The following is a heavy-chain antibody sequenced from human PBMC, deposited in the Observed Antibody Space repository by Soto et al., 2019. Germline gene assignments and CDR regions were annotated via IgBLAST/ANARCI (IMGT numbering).Heavy chain of an antibody. Sequence: GSLRLSCAASGFTFSSYSMNWVRQAPGKGLEWVSSISSSSSYIYYADSVKGRFTISRDNAKNSLYLQMNSLRAEDTAVYYCARMRRGSDYFDYWGQGTLVTVSS. CDR3: ARMRRGSDYFDY. CDR1: GFTFSSYS. J-gene: IGHJ4*02. D-gene: IGHD6-25*01. V-gene: IGHV3-21*01. CDR2: ISSSSSYI.